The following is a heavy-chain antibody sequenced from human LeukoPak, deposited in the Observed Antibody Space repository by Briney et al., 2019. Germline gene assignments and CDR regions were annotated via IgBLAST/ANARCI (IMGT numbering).Heavy chain of an antibody. J-gene: IGHJ4*02. CDR1: GFTFSSYS. V-gene: IGHV3-21*04. CDR3: AKDGVRFWGWLHHFDY. CDR2: ISSSSSYI. Sequence: GGSLRLSCAASGFTFSSYSMNWVRQAPGKGLEWVSSISSSSSYIYYADSVKGRFTISRDNSKNTLYLQMNSLRAEDTAVYYCAKDGVRFWGWLHHFDYWGQGTLVTVSS. D-gene: IGHD3-3*01.